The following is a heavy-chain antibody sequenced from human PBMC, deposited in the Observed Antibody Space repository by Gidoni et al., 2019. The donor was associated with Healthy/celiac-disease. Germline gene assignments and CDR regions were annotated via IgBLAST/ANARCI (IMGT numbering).Heavy chain of an antibody. CDR1: GFHPSRSA. CDR2: ISGSGGST. CDR3: AKLGYCGGDCYSVSGGAFDI. Sequence: EVQLLESGGGLVQPGGSLTPSCATSGFHPSRSALRRVRQAPGKGLEWVSAISGSGGSTYYADSVKGRFTISRDNSKNTLYLQMNSLRAEDTAVYYCAKLGYCGGDCYSVSGGAFDIWGQGTMVTVSS. D-gene: IGHD2-21*02. V-gene: IGHV3-23*01. J-gene: IGHJ3*02.